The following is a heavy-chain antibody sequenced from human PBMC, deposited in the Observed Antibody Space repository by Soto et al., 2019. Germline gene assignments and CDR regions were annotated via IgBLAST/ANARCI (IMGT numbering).Heavy chain of an antibody. CDR3: ARHGEGYGVRFDY. Sequence: SETLSLTCTLSGGSISSSIYYWGWIRQPPGKGLEWIGSIYYSGSTYYNPSLKSRVTISVDTSKNQFSLKLSSVTAADTAVYYCARHGEGYGVRFDYWGQGTLVTVSS. CDR1: GGSISSSIYY. CDR2: IYYSGST. D-gene: IGHD4-17*01. J-gene: IGHJ4*02. V-gene: IGHV4-39*01.